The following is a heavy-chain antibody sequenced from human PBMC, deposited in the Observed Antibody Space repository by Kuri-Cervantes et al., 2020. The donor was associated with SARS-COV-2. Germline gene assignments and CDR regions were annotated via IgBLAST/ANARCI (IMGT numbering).Heavy chain of an antibody. D-gene: IGHD2-8*01. CDR1: GFTFSSYA. J-gene: IGHJ4*02. CDR2: ISGSGGSK. V-gene: IGHV3-23*01. Sequence: GESLKISCAASGFTFSSYAMSWVRQAPGKGLEWVSAISGSGGSKFYADSVKGRFTISRDNSKNTLYLQMNSLRAEDTAVYYCATGWSLAIWGQGTLVTVSS. CDR3: ATGWSLAI.